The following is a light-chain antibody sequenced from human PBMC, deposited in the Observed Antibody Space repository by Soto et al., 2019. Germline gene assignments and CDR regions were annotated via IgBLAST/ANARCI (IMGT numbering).Light chain of an antibody. Sequence: DIQVTLSPSSLSASVGDRVTITCRSGQTIRSYLHWYQQKPGKAPSLLIYATSNLQSGVPSRFSGSGSGIDFTLTISTVQPEDFATYYCQQSYSTRITFGQGTRLEIK. CDR2: ATS. V-gene: IGKV1-39*01. J-gene: IGKJ5*01. CDR1: QTIRSY. CDR3: QQSYSTRIT.